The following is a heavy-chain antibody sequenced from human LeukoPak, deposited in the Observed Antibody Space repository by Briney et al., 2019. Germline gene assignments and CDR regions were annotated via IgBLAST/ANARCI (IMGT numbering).Heavy chain of an antibody. CDR3: ARASSGSYTDWYYYYYMDV. CDR2: ISGNGGST. J-gene: IGHJ6*03. D-gene: IGHD1-26*01. V-gene: IGHV3-23*01. CDR1: GFTFSTYA. Sequence: GGSLRLSCAASGFTFSTYAMTWVRQAPGKGLEWVSLISGNGGSTYYADSVKGRFTISRDNSKNTLYLQMNSLRAEDTAVYYCARASSGSYTDWYYYYYMDVWGKGTTVTISS.